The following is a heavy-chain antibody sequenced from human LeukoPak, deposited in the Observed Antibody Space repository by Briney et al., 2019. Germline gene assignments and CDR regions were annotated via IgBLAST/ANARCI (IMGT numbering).Heavy chain of an antibody. V-gene: IGHV1-69*04. CDR1: GGTFSSYA. J-gene: IGHJ4*02. CDR3: ARDDYYDTLTGQGYDY. Sequence: SVKVSCKASGGTFSSYAISWVRQAPGQGLEWMGRIIPILGIANYAQKFQGRVTITADKSTSTAYMELSSLRSEDTAVYYCARDDYYDTLTGQGYDYWGQGTLVTVSS. CDR2: IIPILGIA. D-gene: IGHD3-9*01.